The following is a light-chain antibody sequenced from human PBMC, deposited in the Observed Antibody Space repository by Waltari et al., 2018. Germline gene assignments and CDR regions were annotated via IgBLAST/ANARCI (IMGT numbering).Light chain of an antibody. J-gene: IGKJ1*01. CDR3: MQSLQSLWT. CDR2: LGS. V-gene: IGKV2-28*01. Sequence: DIVVTQSPLSLPVTPGEPASLSCRSSQSLLPRHGNHYFDWYLQKPGQSPQLLIYLGSNRASGVPDRFSGSGSGTDFTLRISRVEAEDVCVYYCMQSLQSLWTFGPGTKVEIK. CDR1: QSLLPRHGNHY.